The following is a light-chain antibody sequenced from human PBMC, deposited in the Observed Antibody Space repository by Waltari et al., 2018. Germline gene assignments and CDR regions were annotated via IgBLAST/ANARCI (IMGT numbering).Light chain of an antibody. V-gene: IGKV3-15*01. Sequence: EIVITQSPATLSVSPGERATLSCRASQSVGSDLAWYQQKPGQAPSLLIYGASTRVTGIPARFSGSGSGTEFTLTISSLQSEDFAVYYCQQYNKWPPYTFGQGTKLEIK. CDR1: QSVGSD. CDR2: GAS. J-gene: IGKJ2*01. CDR3: QQYNKWPPYT.